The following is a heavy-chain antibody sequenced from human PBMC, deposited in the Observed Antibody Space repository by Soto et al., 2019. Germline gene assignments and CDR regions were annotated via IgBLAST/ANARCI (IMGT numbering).Heavy chain of an antibody. CDR1: GFTFSAYT. V-gene: IGHV3-21*02. CDR3: ARDPRYCDTTTCHTSPGYYGMDA. CDR2: IGSSSTVL. J-gene: IGHJ6*02. Sequence: EVQLVESGGGLVKPGGSLRLSCAASGFTFSAYTMNWVRQAPGKGLEWVSSIGSSSTVLYFVESVKGRFTISRDNAENSLFLQINRLRAEDTAVYYCARDPRYCDTTTCHTSPGYYGMDAWGQGTTVTVSS. D-gene: IGHD2-2*02.